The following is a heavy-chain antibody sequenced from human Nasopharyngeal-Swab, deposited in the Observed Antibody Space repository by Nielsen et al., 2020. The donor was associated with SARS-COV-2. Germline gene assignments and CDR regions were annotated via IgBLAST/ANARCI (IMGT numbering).Heavy chain of an antibody. CDR3: ARAPGDGMDV. CDR2: ISYDGSNK. Sequence: VRQAPGKGLEWGAVISYDGSNKYYADSVKGRFTISRDNSKNTLYLQMNSLRAEDTAVYYCARAPGDGMDVWGQGTTVTVSS. J-gene: IGHJ6*02. V-gene: IGHV3-30-3*01.